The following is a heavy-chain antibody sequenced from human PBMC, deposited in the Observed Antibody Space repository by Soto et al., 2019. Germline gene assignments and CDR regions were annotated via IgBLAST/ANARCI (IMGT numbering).Heavy chain of an antibody. CDR1: GASVSSGTHF. CDR3: ARGLRSYCSTTTCHPADVV. V-gene: IGHV4-61*01. Sequence: PSETLSLTCTVSGASVSSGTHFWSWIRQPPGKGLEWIGNIHYRGSTSYNPSLRGRVTISLDMSKNQFSLKVTSVTAADTAVYFCARGLRSYCSTTTCHPADVVWGQGTTVTVSS. CDR2: IHYRGST. J-gene: IGHJ6*02. D-gene: IGHD2-21*01.